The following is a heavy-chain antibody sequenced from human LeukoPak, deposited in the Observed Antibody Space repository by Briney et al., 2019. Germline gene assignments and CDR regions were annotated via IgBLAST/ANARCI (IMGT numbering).Heavy chain of an antibody. V-gene: IGHV3-73*01. CDR1: GFTFSGSA. CDR2: IRSKANSYAT. D-gene: IGHD5-24*01. Sequence: GGSLRLSCAASGFTFSGSAMHWVRQASGKGLEWVGRIRSKANSYATAYAASVKGRFTISRDDSKNTAYLQMNSLKTEDTAVYYCARDFRDGYNSQYYYYYMDVWGKGTTVTVSS. CDR3: ARDFRDGYNSQYYYYYMDV. J-gene: IGHJ6*03.